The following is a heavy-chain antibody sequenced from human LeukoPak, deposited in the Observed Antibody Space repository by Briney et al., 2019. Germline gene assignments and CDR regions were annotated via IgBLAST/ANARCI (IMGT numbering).Heavy chain of an antibody. D-gene: IGHD2-15*01. CDR3: ARRGYCSGGSCYYSD. J-gene: IGHJ4*02. Sequence: PSETLSPTCAVYGGSFSGYYWSWIRQPPGKGLEWIGEINHSGSTNYNPSLKSRVTISVDTSKNQFSLKLSSVTAADTAVYYCARRGYCSGGSCYYSDWGQGTLVTVSS. CDR2: INHSGST. V-gene: IGHV4-34*01. CDR1: GGSFSGYY.